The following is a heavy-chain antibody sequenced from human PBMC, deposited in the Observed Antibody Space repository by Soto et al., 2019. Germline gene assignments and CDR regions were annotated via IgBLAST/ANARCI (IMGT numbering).Heavy chain of an antibody. CDR1: GDSISRGGYY. J-gene: IGHJ5*02. CDR3: VREGAGAYGRGWFAP. Sequence: QVQLQESGPGLVKPSQTLSLSCTVSGDSISRGGYYWNWIRQHPRKGLEWIGYIYHSGSTNYNPSLRSRVTLSEDTFKNRLPLDLTIVTAADTAVYYGVREGAGAYGRGWFAPWGQGILATVPS. V-gene: IGHV4-31*03. CDR2: IYHSGST. D-gene: IGHD2-21*01.